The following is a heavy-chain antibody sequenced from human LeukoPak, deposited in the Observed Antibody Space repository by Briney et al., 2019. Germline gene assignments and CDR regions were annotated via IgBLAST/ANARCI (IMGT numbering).Heavy chain of an antibody. Sequence: GGSLRLSCAASGFTFSSYAMYWVRQAPGKGLQWVATILYDGSNKYYVDSVKGRFTISRDNSKNTLYLQMNSLRAEDTAVYYCVLNRGSGWYFHYWGQGTLVTVSS. CDR2: ILYDGSNK. D-gene: IGHD6-19*01. J-gene: IGHJ4*02. CDR3: VLNRGSGWYFHY. CDR1: GFTFSSYA. V-gene: IGHV3-30*04.